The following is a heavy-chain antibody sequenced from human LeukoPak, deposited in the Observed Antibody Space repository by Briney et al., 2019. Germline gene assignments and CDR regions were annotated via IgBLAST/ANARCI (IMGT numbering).Heavy chain of an antibody. CDR3: ARVRYPGTLYYFDY. D-gene: IGHD1-1*01. CDR1: GGSITNYY. J-gene: IGHJ4*02. Sequence: SETLTLTCTVAGGSITNYYWSWIRQPPGKGLEWIGYIYYTGSTNYNPSLKSRVTISVDTSKNPFSLKLSSVNAADTAVYYCARVRYPGTLYYFDYWGQGTLVTVSS. V-gene: IGHV4-59*01. CDR2: IYYTGST.